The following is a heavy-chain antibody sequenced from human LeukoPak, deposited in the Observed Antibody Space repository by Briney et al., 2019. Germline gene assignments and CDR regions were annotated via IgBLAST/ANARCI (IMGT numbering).Heavy chain of an antibody. CDR1: GYTFTGYY. CDR3: ARDGYGSGSRAYLMDV. CDR2: INPNSGGT. V-gene: IGHV1-2*02. J-gene: IGHJ6*02. Sequence: ASVKVSCKAPGYTFTGYYMHWVRQAPGQGLEWMGWINPNSGGTNYAQKFQGRVTMTRDTSISTAYMELSRLRSDDTAVYYCARDGYGSGSRAYLMDVWGQGTTVTVSS. D-gene: IGHD3-10*01.